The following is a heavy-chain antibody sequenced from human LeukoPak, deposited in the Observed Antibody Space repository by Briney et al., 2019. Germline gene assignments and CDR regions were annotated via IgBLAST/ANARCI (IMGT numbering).Heavy chain of an antibody. V-gene: IGHV3-74*01. CDR2: INSDGTNT. CDR1: GFIVSSNY. CDR3: ARGGSSRYTITY. D-gene: IGHD6-13*01. Sequence: GGSLRLSCAGSGFIVSSNYMSWVRQAAGKGLVWVSRINSDGTNTTYADSVKGRSTLSRDNAKNTLYLQMNSLRVEDMAVYYCARGGSSRYTITYWGQGTLVTVSS. J-gene: IGHJ4*02.